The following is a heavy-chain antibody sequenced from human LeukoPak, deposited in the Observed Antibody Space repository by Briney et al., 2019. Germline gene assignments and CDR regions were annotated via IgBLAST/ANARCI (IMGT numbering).Heavy chain of an antibody. J-gene: IGHJ6*02. CDR1: GFTFSSYA. Sequence: GGSLRLSCAASGFTFSSYAMHWVRQAPGKGLEWVANIMQDGSVQHYVDSVKGWFTISRDNAKNSLYLQMNSLRAEDTALYYCARDYTATGGMDVWGQGTTVTVS. CDR2: IMQDGSVQ. CDR3: ARDYTATGGMDV. V-gene: IGHV3-7*01. D-gene: IGHD2-21*02.